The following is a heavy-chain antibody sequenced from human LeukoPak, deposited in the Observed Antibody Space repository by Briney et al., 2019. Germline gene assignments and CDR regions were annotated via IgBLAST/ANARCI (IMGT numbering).Heavy chain of an antibody. CDR3: ARQVSIAAAGYYGMDV. D-gene: IGHD6-13*01. CDR2: IYYSGST. J-gene: IGHJ6*02. CDR1: GGSITGYY. V-gene: IGHV4-59*08. Sequence: SETLSLTCTVSGGSITGYYWSWIRQPPGKGLEWIGYIYYSGSTSYNPSLKSRVTISVDTSKNQFSLKLSSVTAADTAVYYCARQVSIAAAGYYGMDVWGQGTTVTVSS.